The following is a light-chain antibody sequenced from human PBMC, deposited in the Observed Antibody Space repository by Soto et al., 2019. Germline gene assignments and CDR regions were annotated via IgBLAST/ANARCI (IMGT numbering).Light chain of an antibody. CDR1: SSDVGGYSY. CDR3: NSYTSSGTYVL. CDR2: DVD. V-gene: IGLV2-14*03. Sequence: QSVLTKPASVSGSPGQSITISCTGSSSDVGGYSYVSWYQHHLGKAPKLMIYDVDVRPSGVSNRFSSSKSGNTASLTISGLQAEDEADYYCNSYTSSGTYVLFGGGTKVTVL. J-gene: IGLJ2*01.